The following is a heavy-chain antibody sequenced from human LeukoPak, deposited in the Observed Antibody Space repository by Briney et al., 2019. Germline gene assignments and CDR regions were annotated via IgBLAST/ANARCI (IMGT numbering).Heavy chain of an antibody. CDR2: ISYDGSNK. Sequence: GGSLRFSCAASGFTFSSYGMHWVRQAPGKGLEWVAVISYDGSNKYYADSVKGRFTISRDNSKNTLYLQMNSLRAEDTAVYYCAKDAGMGGAFDYWGQGTLVTVSS. J-gene: IGHJ4*02. V-gene: IGHV3-30*18. CDR1: GFTFSSYG. D-gene: IGHD1-26*01. CDR3: AKDAGMGGAFDY.